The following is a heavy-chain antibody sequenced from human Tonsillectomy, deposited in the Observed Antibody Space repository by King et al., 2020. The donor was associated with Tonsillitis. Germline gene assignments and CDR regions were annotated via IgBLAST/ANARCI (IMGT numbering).Heavy chain of an antibody. CDR1: GFTFNNYA. CDR3: ARDDGSSFLLSWVDY. D-gene: IGHD6-6*01. Sequence: VQLVESGGGVVQPGRSLRLSCAASGFTFNNYAMHWVRQAPGKGLEWVALISYDGINKYYADSVKGRFTISRDNSKNTLYLHMNSLRTEDTAVYYCARDDGSSFLLSWVDYWGQGTLVTVSS. V-gene: IGHV3-30*04. CDR2: ISYDGINK. J-gene: IGHJ4*02.